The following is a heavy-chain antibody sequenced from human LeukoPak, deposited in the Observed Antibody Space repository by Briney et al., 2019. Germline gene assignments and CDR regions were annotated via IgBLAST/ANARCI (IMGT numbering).Heavy chain of an antibody. J-gene: IGHJ6*03. CDR1: GYSFTSYW. D-gene: IGHD1-20*01. CDR3: VRGPITGTTRAKNYYYYYMDV. CDR2: IYPGDSDT. Sequence: GESLKISCKGSGYSFTSYWIGWVRQMPGKGLEWMGIIYPGDSDTRYSPSFQGQVTISADKSISTAYLQWSSLKASDTAMYYCVRGPITGTTRAKNYYYYYMDVWGKGTTVTVSS. V-gene: IGHV5-51*01.